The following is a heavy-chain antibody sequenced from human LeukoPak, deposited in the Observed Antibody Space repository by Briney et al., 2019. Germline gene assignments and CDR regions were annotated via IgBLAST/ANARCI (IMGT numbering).Heavy chain of an antibody. CDR2: ISSSGSTI. V-gene: IGHV3-48*03. Sequence: GGSLRLSCAASGFTFSSYEMNWVRQAPGKVLEWVAYISSSGSTIYYADSVKGRFTISRDNAKNALYLQMNSRRAEDAAVYYCVIYYYGSGSYTIWGQGTLVTVSS. D-gene: IGHD3-10*01. CDR1: GFTFSSYE. J-gene: IGHJ4*02. CDR3: VIYYYGSGSYTI.